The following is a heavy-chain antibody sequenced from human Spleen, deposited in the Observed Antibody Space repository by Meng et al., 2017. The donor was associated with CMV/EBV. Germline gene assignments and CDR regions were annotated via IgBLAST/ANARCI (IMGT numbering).Heavy chain of an antibody. D-gene: IGHD3-22*01. J-gene: IGHJ4*02. CDR1: GFTFSSFA. CDR2: ISPSGATT. V-gene: IGHV3-23*01. Sequence: ASGFTFSSFAMGWVRQAPGKGLEWVSSISPSGATTHYGDSVKGRFTISRDSSKNTLYLQMNSLRAEDTAVYYCAKDLYSSGYYLDSWGQGTLVTVSS. CDR3: AKDLYSSGYYLDS.